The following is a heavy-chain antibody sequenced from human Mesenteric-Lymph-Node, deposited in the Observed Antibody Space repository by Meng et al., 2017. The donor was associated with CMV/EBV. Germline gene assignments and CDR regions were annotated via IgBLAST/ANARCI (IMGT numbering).Heavy chain of an antibody. J-gene: IGHJ4*02. CDR2: ISYDGSNK. Sequence: GGSLRLSCAASGFTFSSYAMHWVRQAPGKGLEWVAVISYDGSNKYYADSVKGRFTISRDNSENTVFLQMNSLRAEDTAVYYCVKDQVYGSGSYNADYFDSWGQGTLVTVSS. D-gene: IGHD3-10*01. V-gene: IGHV3-30-3*01. CDR1: GFTFSSYA. CDR3: VKDQVYGSGSYNADYFDS.